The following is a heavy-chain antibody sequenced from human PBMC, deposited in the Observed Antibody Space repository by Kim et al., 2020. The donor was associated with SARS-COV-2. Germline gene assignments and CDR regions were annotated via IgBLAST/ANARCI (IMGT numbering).Heavy chain of an antibody. CDR1: GYSISSGYY. CDR3: ATPGTPLGYFDL. Sequence: SETLSLTCTVSGYSISSGYYWGWIRQPPGKGLEWIGSIYHSGNTYYNPSLKSRVTISVDTSKNQFSLKLSSVTAADTAVYYCATPGTPLGYFDLWGRGTLVTVSS. CDR2: IYHSGNT. V-gene: IGHV4-38-2*02. D-gene: IGHD3-10*01. J-gene: IGHJ2*01.